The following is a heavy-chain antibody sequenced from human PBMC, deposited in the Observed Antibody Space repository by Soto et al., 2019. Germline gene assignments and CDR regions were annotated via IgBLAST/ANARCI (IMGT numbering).Heavy chain of an antibody. D-gene: IGHD1-26*01. J-gene: IGHJ5*02. Sequence: PSETLSLTCTVSGDSVTNGFLYLTWILQSPGKGLEWIGYIYHSAKLWYNFALKGQYSISIDVSKKQFSLAVHSVTAADSAVYFCAGEVTRHPITVGWFDPWGPGILVTVSS. CDR2: IYHSAKL. CDR3: AGEVTRHPITVGWFDP. V-gene: IGHV4-31*01. CDR1: GDSVTNGFLY.